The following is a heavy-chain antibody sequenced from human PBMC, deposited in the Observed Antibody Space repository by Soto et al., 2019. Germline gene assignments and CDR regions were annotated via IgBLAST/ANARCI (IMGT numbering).Heavy chain of an antibody. V-gene: IGHV6-1*01. CDR3: TKNSTSWYDS. J-gene: IGHJ5*01. CDR1: GDSVSSNTVA. Sequence: SQTLSLTCAISGDSVSSNTVAWNWIRQSPSRGLEWLGRTYYRSKWYDDYAESVKSRITINPDTSKNQFSLHLNSVTLDDTAMHYCTKNSTSWYDSWGQGSLVTVSS. CDR2: TYYRSKWYD. D-gene: IGHD2-2*01.